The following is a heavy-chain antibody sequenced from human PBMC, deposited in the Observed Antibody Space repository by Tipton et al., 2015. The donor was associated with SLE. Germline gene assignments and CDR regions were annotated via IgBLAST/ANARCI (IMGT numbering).Heavy chain of an antibody. D-gene: IGHD3-22*01. CDR2: IFYSGST. CDR1: GGSISSYY. Sequence: TLSLTCTVSGGSISSYYWSWIRQSPGKGLEWIGYIFYSGSTNYNPSLKSRVTISVDTSKNQFSLKLSSVTVADTAVYYCARSLGTYYYDSTVAFWGQGTLVTVSS. CDR3: ARSLGTYYYDSTVAF. V-gene: IGHV4-59*01. J-gene: IGHJ4*02.